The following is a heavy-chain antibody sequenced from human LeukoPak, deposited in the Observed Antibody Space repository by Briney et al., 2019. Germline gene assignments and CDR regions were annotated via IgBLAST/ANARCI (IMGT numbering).Heavy chain of an antibody. J-gene: IGHJ6*03. CDR1: GYTFTSYD. Sequence: ASVKVSCKASGYTFTSYDMHWVRQAPGQGLEWMGIINPSGGSTSYAQKFQGRVTMTRDTSTSTVYMELSSLRSEDTAVYYCARVRDSGSYHRVLYYMDVWGEGTTVTVSS. D-gene: IGHD1-26*01. V-gene: IGHV1-46*01. CDR2: INPSGGST. CDR3: ARVRDSGSYHRVLYYMDV.